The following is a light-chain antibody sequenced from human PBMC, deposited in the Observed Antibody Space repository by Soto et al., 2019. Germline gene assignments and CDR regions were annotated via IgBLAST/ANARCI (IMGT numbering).Light chain of an antibody. CDR1: QSIDTY. J-gene: IGKJ4*01. Sequence: EIVLTQSPATLSLSQGERATLSCRASQSIDTYLAWYQQKPGQAPRLLIYEASNRATGIPARFSGSGSETDFTLTISSLAPEYFAYYYDQHCSNWVAFGGGTKVDIK. V-gene: IGKV3-11*01. CDR3: QHCSNWVA. CDR2: EAS.